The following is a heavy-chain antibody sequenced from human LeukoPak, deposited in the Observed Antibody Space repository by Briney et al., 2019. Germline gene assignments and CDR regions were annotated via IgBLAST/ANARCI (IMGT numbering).Heavy chain of an antibody. V-gene: IGHV4-31*03. D-gene: IGHD5-18*01. CDR2: IYYSGST. CDR1: GVSISSGGYY. Sequence: SETLSLTCTVSGVSISSGGYYWSWIRQHPGKGLEWIGYIYYSGSTYYNPSLKSRVTISVDTSKNQFSLKLSSVTAADTAVYYCARETNTAMVNHFDYWGQGTLVTVSS. CDR3: ARETNTAMVNHFDY. J-gene: IGHJ4*02.